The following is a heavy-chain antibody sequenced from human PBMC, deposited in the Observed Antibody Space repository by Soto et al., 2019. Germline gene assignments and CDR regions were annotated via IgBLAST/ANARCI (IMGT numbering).Heavy chain of an antibody. J-gene: IGHJ5*02. CDR3: ARAVGIAVTGLDL. Sequence: QEQLVQSGAEVKRPGASVKVSCRASGYTFTSSNINWVRQAAGQGPEWIGWMNPVNGNAAFAREFHGRVTMTRDTSTDTSYMEVGGLSSGDTAIYYCARAVGIAVTGLDLWGPGTLVTVSS. V-gene: IGHV1-8*01. D-gene: IGHD6-19*01. CDR1: GYTFTSSN. CDR2: MNPVNGNA.